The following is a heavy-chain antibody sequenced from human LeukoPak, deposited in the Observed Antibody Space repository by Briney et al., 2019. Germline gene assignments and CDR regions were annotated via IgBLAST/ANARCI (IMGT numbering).Heavy chain of an antibody. CDR1: GFTFSSYA. CDR3: ALTSIRRHNWFDP. V-gene: IGHV3-23*01. CDR2: ISGSGGST. Sequence: GRSLRLSCAASGFTFSSYAMHWVRQAPGKGLEWVSAISGSGGSTYYADSVKGRFTISRDNSKNTLYLQMNSLRAEDTAVYYCALTSIRRHNWFDPWGQGTLVTVSS. J-gene: IGHJ5*02. D-gene: IGHD7-27*01.